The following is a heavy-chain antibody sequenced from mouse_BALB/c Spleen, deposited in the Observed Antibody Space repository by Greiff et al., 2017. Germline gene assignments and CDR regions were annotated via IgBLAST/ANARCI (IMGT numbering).Heavy chain of an antibody. J-gene: IGHJ2*01. Sequence: DVQLVESGGGLVQPGGSLKLSCAASGFTFSSYTMSWVRQTPEKRLEWVAYISNGGGSTYYPDTVKGRFTISRDNAKNTLYLQMSSLKSEDTAMYYCARHRGNYVPYYFDYWGQGTTLTVSS. CDR1: GFTFSSYT. V-gene: IGHV5-12-2*01. CDR2: ISNGGGST. CDR3: ARHRGNYVPYYFDY. D-gene: IGHD2-1*01.